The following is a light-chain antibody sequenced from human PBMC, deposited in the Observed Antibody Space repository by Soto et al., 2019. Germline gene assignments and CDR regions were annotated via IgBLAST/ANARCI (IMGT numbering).Light chain of an antibody. J-gene: IGKJ1*01. CDR3: QLYGSSPRT. CDR2: GAS. Sequence: EIVLTQSPGTLSMAPEERATLSCRASQSMSSNYLAWYQQKPGQAPRLLIYGASSRATGIPDRFSGSGSGTDFTLTISRLEAEDFAVYYCQLYGSSPRTFGQGTKVEFK. CDR1: QSMSSNY. V-gene: IGKV3-20*01.